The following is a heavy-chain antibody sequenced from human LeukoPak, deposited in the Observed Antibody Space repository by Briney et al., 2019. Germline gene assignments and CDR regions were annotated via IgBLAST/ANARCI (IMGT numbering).Heavy chain of an antibody. Sequence: SETLSLTCTVSGGSISSYYWSWIRQPPGKGLEWIGEINHSGSTNYNPSLKSRVTISVDTSNNQFSLKLTSVTAADTAVYYCARHYHYYGSGTYYDSWGQGALVTVSS. CDR3: ARHYHYYGSGTYYDS. V-gene: IGHV4-34*01. CDR1: GGSISSYY. CDR2: INHSGST. D-gene: IGHD3-10*01. J-gene: IGHJ4*02.